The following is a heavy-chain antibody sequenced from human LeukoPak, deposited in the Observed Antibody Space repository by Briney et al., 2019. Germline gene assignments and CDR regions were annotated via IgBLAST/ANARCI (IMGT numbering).Heavy chain of an antibody. V-gene: IGHV4-39*01. CDR2: IYYSGST. D-gene: IGHD2-15*01. CDR1: GGSISSSSYY. CDR3: ARTYCSGGSCHDAFDI. Sequence: SETLSLTCTVSGGSISSSSYYWGWIRQPPGKGLEWIGSIYYSGSTYYNPSLKSRVTISVDTSKNQFSLKLSSVTAADTAVYYCARTYCSGGSCHDAFDIWGQGTMVTVSS. J-gene: IGHJ3*02.